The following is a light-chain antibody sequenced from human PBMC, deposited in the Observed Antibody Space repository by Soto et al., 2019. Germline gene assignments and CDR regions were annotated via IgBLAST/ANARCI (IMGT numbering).Light chain of an antibody. Sequence: EIVMTQTPATLSVSPGERATLSCRASQRVRSNLAWYQQKPGKAPRLLIYVASTRATGIPARFSGTRSGTEFTLSLRSLHSEDFTVYYCHQYNNWPQTLGPGSKADIK. CDR1: QRVRSN. CDR2: VAS. J-gene: IGKJ1*01. V-gene: IGKV3-15*01. CDR3: HQYNNWPQT.